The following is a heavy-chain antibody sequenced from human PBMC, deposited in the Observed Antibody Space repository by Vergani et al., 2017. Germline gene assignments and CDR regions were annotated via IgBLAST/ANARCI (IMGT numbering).Heavy chain of an antibody. CDR2: IWYDGSNK. Sequence: VQLVETGGGLIQPGGSLRLSCAASGFTVSSNYMSWVRQAPGKGLEWVAVIWYDGSNKYYADSVKGRFTISRDNSKNTLYLQMNSLRAEDTAVYYCARVRWDYGMDVWGQGTTVTVSS. CDR3: ARVRWDYGMDV. D-gene: IGHD3-3*01. V-gene: IGHV3-33*08. J-gene: IGHJ6*02. CDR1: GFTVSSNY.